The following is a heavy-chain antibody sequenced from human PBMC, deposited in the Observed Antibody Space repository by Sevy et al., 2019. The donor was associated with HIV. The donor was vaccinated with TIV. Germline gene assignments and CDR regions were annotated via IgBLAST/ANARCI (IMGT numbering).Heavy chain of an antibody. CDR2: IYYSGGT. Sequence: SETLSLTCTVSGGSISSGGYYWSWIRQHPGKGLEWIGYIYYSGGTYYNPSLKSRVTISVDTSKNQFSLKLSSVTAADTAVYYCARYVGYSYGLDYWGQGTLVTVSS. J-gene: IGHJ4*02. V-gene: IGHV4-31*03. CDR3: ARYVGYSYGLDY. D-gene: IGHD5-18*01. CDR1: GGSISSGGYY.